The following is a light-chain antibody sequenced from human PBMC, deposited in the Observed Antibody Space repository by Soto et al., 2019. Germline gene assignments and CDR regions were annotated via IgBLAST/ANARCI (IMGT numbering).Light chain of an antibody. CDR2: GAS. Sequence: DIQMTQSPSSLSASVGARVSITCQASQDIRTSLSWFQQKPGRAPKLLIYGASNLETGVPSRFRGSGSGRDFTFTISSLQPEDIATYYCQQHDNLPPFTFGPGTKVDIK. CDR3: QQHDNLPPFT. V-gene: IGKV1-33*01. J-gene: IGKJ3*01. CDR1: QDIRTS.